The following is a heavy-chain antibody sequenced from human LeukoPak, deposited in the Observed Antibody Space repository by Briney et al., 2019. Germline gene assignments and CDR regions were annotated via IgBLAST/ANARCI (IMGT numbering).Heavy chain of an antibody. J-gene: IGHJ4*02. Sequence: GGSLRLSCAASGFTFSSYDMSWVRQAPGKGLEWVSAISGSGGSTNYADSVKGRFTISRDNSKNTLYLQINSMRAEDTAVYYCAKDNLTTVTYYFDYWGQGTLVTVSS. CDR1: GFTFSSYD. CDR3: AKDNLTTVTYYFDY. CDR2: ISGSGGST. V-gene: IGHV3-23*01. D-gene: IGHD4-17*01.